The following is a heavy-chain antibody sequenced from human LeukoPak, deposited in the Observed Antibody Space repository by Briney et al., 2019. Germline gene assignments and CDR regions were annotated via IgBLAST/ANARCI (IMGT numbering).Heavy chain of an antibody. CDR1: GYTFTGYY. CDR2: IIPIFGTA. V-gene: IGHV1-69*13. Sequence: SVKVSCTASGYTFTGYYMHWVRQAPGQGLEWMGGIIPIFGTANYAQKFQGRVTITADESTSTAYMELSSLRSEDTAVYYCARRSYDSSGYLFDYWGQGTLVTVSS. D-gene: IGHD3-22*01. J-gene: IGHJ4*02. CDR3: ARRSYDSSGYLFDY.